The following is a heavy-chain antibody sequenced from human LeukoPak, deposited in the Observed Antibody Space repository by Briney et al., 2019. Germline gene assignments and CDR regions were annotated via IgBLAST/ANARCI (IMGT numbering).Heavy chain of an antibody. D-gene: IGHD2/OR15-2a*01. CDR2: ISYDGSNK. J-gene: IGHJ4*02. CDR1: GVTFSSYA. V-gene: IGHV3-30*04. Sequence: GRSLRLSCAASGVTFSSYAMHWVRQAPGKGLEWVAVISYDGSNKYYADSVKGRFTTSRDNSKNTLYLQMNSLRAEDTAVYYCAKGLLSYWGQGTLVTVSS. CDR3: AKGLLSY.